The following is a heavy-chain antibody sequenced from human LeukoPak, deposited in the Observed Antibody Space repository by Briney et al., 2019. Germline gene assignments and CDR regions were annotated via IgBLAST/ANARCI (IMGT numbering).Heavy chain of an antibody. CDR3: ARAGLYYGSSGYHSGWFDP. J-gene: IGHJ5*02. CDR1: GYTFTGYY. CDR2: INPNSGGT. V-gene: IGHV1-2*02. Sequence: ASVKVSCKASGYTFTGYYMHWVRQAPGQGLEWMGWINPNSGGTNYAQKFQGRVTMTRDTSISTAYMELSRLRSDDTAVYYCARAGLYYGSSGYHSGWFDPWGQGTLVTVSS. D-gene: IGHD3-22*01.